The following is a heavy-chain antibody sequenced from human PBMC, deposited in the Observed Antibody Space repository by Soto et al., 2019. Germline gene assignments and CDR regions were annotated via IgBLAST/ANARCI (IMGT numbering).Heavy chain of an antibody. J-gene: IGHJ3*02. CDR1: GYPVTAYY. CDR3: ARGGGVGVAGSAAFDM. Sequence: QLHLVQSGAVVKKPGASVTVSCSASGYPVTAYYMHWVRQAPGRGLEWMGGINPATGAAKYPQTCRCRVTLHRDTSTSTVFMELSGLTSADTAVFYCARGGGVGVAGSAAFDMWGQGTLVTVSS. D-gene: IGHD3-3*01. V-gene: IGHV1-2*02. CDR2: INPATGAA.